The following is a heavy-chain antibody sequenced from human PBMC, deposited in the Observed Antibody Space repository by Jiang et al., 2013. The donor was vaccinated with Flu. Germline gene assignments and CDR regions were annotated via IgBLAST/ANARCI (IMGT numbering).Heavy chain of an antibody. J-gene: IGHJ6*02. CDR1: GLTFTNGW. Sequence: VQLVESGGGLVKPGGSLKLSCAASGLTFTNGWLTWVRQTPGKGLEWVGRIRSESAGGTTDYIEPVRGRFSISRDDVKKIVYLQMNNLKSEDTAKYYCTLTVVVTSHHYYGLDVWGQGTTVTVSS. CDR3: TLTVVVTSHHYYGLDV. CDR2: IRSESAGGTT. D-gene: IGHD2-21*02. V-gene: IGHV3-15*01.